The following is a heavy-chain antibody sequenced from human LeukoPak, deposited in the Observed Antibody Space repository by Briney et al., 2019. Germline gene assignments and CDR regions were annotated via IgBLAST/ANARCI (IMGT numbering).Heavy chain of an antibody. CDR2: IYNSGRT. D-gene: IGHD2-21*02. CDR3: ARVTATYEWFDP. CDR1: GDSIGNYY. Sequence: KPSVTLSLTCTVSGDSIGNYYWSWIRQPPGIGLEWIGYIYNSGRTNYNPSLKSRVTISVDTSKNQFSLKLSSVTAADTAVYYCARVTATYEWFDPWGQGTLVTVSS. V-gene: IGHV4-59*01. J-gene: IGHJ5*02.